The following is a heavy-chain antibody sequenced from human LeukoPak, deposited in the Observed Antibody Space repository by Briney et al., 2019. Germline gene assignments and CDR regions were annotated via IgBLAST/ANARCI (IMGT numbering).Heavy chain of an antibody. CDR3: AKDDYSYYAMDV. CDR1: GFTFSNYA. J-gene: IGHJ6*02. Sequence: GGSLRLSCAASGFTFSNYAMSWVRQAPGKGLEWVSTISGSGGSTFYADSVKGRFTISRDNSRNTLYLQMNSLKAEDTAIYYCAKDDYSYYAMDVWGRGTTVTVSS. V-gene: IGHV3-23*01. CDR2: ISGSGGST.